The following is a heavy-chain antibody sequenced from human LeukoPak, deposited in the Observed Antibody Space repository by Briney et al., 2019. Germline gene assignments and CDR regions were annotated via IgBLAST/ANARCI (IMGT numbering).Heavy chain of an antibody. CDR3: ARQSQLWFGELAYFDY. CDR2: IYYSGST. D-gene: IGHD3-10*01. CDR1: GGSISSSSYY. Sequence: SETLSLTCTVSGGSISSSSYYWGWIRQPPGKGLEWIGSIYYSGSTYYNPSLKSRVTISVDTSKNQFSLKLSSVTAAGTAVYYCARQSQLWFGELAYFDYWGQGTLVTVSS. J-gene: IGHJ4*02. V-gene: IGHV4-39*01.